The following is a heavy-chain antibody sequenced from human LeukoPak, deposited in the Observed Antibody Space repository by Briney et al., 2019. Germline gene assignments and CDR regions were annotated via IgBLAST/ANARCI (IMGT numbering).Heavy chain of an antibody. CDR3: ARPSVSGYPAGDWFDP. CDR1: GGTFSSYA. CDR2: IIPILGIA. D-gene: IGHD3-3*01. V-gene: IGHV1-69*04. Sequence: ASVKVSCKASGGTFSSYAISWVRQAPGQGLEWMGRIIPILGIANYAQKFQGRVTMTRDTSISTAYMELSRLRSDDTAVYYCARPSVSGYPAGDWFDPWGQGTLVTVSS. J-gene: IGHJ5*02.